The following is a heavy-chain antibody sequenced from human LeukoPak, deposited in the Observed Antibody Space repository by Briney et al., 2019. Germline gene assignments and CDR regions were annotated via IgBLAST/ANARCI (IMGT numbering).Heavy chain of an antibody. D-gene: IGHD3-22*01. J-gene: IGHJ4*02. CDR1: GYSFTSYW. CDR2: IYPGDSDT. CDR3: AREPDRSGYSFDY. V-gene: IGHV5-51*01. Sequence: GESLKISCKGSGYSFTSYWIGWVRQMPGKGLEWMGIIYPGDSDTRYSPSFQGQVTISADKSISTAYLQWSSLKTSGTAMYYCAREPDRSGYSFDYWGQGTLVTVSS.